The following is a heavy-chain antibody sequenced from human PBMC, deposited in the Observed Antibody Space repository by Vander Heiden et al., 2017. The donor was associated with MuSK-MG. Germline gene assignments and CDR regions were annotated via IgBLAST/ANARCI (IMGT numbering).Heavy chain of an antibody. CDR2: IYYSGST. Sequence: QLQLQESGPGLVKPSETLSLTCTVSGGSISSSSYYWGWIRQPPGKGLEGIGSIYYSGSTYYNPARKSRVTISVDTSKNKASMKLSSVTAAETAVYYCATHVGGRAADGRFDPWGQGTMVTVCS. CDR3: ATHVGGRAADGRFDP. D-gene: IGHD6-13*01. CDR1: GGSISSSSYY. V-gene: IGHV4-39*01. J-gene: IGHJ5*02.